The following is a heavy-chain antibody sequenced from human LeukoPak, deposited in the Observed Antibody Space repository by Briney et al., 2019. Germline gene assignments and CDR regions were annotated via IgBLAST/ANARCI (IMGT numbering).Heavy chain of an antibody. V-gene: IGHV3-74*01. J-gene: IGHJ4*02. D-gene: IGHD5-18*01. CDR2: INTDGSST. CDR3: ATGSELWSLDY. Sequence: GGSLRLSCAASGFTFSSYWMHWVRQAPGKGLVWVSRINTDGSSTSYADSVKGRFTISRDNAKNRLYVQMNSLRAEDTAVYYCATGSELWSLDYWGQGTLVTVSS. CDR1: GFTFSSYW.